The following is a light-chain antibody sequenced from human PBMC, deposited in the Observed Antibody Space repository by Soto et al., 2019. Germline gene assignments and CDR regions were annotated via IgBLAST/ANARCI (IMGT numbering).Light chain of an antibody. J-gene: IGKJ1*01. CDR2: GAS. CDR1: QNVDSNY. CDR3: QQYGSLSWT. Sequence: EMLLTQSPGPLSLSPGERATLSCRASQNVDSNYLAWYQQKPGQAPRIIIFGASGRATGIPDRFSGSGSGTDFTLTISRLEPEDFAVYYCQQYGSLSWTFGQGTKVDIK. V-gene: IGKV3-20*01.